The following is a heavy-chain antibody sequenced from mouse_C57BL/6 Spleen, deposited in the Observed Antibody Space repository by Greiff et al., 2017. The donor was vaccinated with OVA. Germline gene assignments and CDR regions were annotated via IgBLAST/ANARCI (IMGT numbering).Heavy chain of an antibody. CDR3: ARHDYGMDY. V-gene: IGHV1-62-2*01. CDR2: FYPGSGSL. CDR1: GYTFTEYT. D-gene: IGHD1-1*01. J-gene: IGHJ4*01. Sequence: VQLQQSGAELVKPGASVKLSCKASGYTFTEYTIHWVKQRPGQGLEWIGWFYPGSGSLKYNEKFKDKATLTAAKSSSPGYMELSSLTSEDSAVYCCARHDYGMDYWGQGTSVTVSS.